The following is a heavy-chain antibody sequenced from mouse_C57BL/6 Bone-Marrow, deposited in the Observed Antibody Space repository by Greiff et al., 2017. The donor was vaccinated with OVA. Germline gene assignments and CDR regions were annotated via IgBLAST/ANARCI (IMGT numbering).Heavy chain of an antibody. CDR1: GFNIKDDY. D-gene: IGHD2-2*01. Sequence: SGAELVRPGASVKLSCTASGFNIKDDYMHWVKQRPEQGLEWIGWIDPENGDTEYASKFQGKATITADTSSNTAYLQLSSLTSEDTAVYYCTTWATMVTTMDYWGQGTSVTVSS. CDR3: TTWATMVTTMDY. V-gene: IGHV14-4*01. J-gene: IGHJ4*01. CDR2: IDPENGDT.